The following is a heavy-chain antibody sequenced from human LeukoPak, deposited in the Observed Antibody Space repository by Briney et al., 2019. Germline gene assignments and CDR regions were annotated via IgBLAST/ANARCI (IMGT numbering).Heavy chain of an antibody. CDR3: ASGKGFVGHFDY. Sequence: SVKVSCKASGDSFTGNAISWVRQAPRQGPEWMGRIIPMLGTAEYAEKFKGRVTIIADKSTTTAYMELSSLKSEDTALYYCASGKGFVGHFDYWGQGTLVTVSS. CDR1: GDSFTGNA. V-gene: IGHV1-69*04. D-gene: IGHD2-15*01. CDR2: IIPMLGTA. J-gene: IGHJ4*02.